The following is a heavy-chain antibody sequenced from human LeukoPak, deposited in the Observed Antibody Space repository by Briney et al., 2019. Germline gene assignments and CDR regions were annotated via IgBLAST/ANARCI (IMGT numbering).Heavy chain of an antibody. CDR1: GYTFTGYY. CDR2: INPNSGGT. D-gene: IGHD3-9*01. Sequence: ASVKVSCKASGYTFTGYYMHWVRHAPGQGLEWMGWINPNSGGTNYAQKLQGRVTMTRDTSISTAYMELSSLRSDDTTVYYCARRRVYDILTSYAFDIWGQGTMVTVSS. J-gene: IGHJ3*02. V-gene: IGHV1-2*02. CDR3: ARRRVYDILTSYAFDI.